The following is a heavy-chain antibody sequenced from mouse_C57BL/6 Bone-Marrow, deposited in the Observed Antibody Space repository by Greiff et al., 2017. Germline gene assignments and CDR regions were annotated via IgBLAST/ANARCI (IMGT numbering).Heavy chain of an antibody. D-gene: IGHD1-1*01. J-gene: IGHJ2*01. CDR3: TTPLDTTGVATDY. CDR2: IDPENGDT. Sequence: EVQLQQSGAELVRPGASVKLSCTASGFNIKDDYMHWVKQRPEQGLEWIGWIDPENGDTEYASKFQGKATITADTSSNTAYLQLSSLTSEDTAVYYCTTPLDTTGVATDYWGQGTTLTVSS. CDR1: GFNIKDDY. V-gene: IGHV14-4*01.